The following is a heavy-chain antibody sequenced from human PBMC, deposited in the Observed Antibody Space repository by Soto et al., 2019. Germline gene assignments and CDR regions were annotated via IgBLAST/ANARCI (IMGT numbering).Heavy chain of an antibody. J-gene: IGHJ4*02. D-gene: IGHD2-15*01. CDR2: IWGDGSDK. CDR1: GFTFSLYA. CDR3: ARSGDCTGTSCYIRGPFDS. Sequence: QVQLVESGGGVVQPGRSLRLSCAASGFTFSLYAIHWVRQAPGKGLEWLASIWGDGSDKKYADSVKGRFTVSRDNSKNTLYLQMNSLRDEETAVYFCARSGDCTGTSCYIRGPFDSWGPGTLVTVSS. V-gene: IGHV3-33*01.